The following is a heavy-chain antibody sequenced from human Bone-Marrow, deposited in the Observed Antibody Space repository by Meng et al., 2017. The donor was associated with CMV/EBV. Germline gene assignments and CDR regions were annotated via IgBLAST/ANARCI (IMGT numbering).Heavy chain of an antibody. CDR3: ARAYYGDYPDYFDY. CDR1: GFTFSSFA. V-gene: IGHV3-30*04. D-gene: IGHD4-17*01. CDR2: ISYDGRTK. J-gene: IGHJ4*02. Sequence: GESLKISCAASGFTFSSFAMYWVRQAPGKGLEWVGVISYDGRTKFYADSVKGRLTLSRDNSKKILYLQLNRLRAEDTAVYYCARAYYGDYPDYFDYWGQGTLVTVSS.